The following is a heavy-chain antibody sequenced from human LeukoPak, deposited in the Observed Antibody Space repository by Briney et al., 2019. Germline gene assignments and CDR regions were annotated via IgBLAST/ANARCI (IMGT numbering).Heavy chain of an antibody. J-gene: IGHJ4*02. V-gene: IGHV1-3*01. CDR2: INAGNGNT. D-gene: IGHD3-10*01. CDR1: GYTFTSYA. Sequence: ASVTVSCKASGYTFTSYAMHWVRQAPGQRLEWMGWINAGNGNTKYSQKFQGRVTITRDTSASTAYMELSSLRSEDTAVYYCARGRFGPLITMVRGVLDYWGQGTLVTVSS. CDR3: ARGRFGPLITMVRGVLDY.